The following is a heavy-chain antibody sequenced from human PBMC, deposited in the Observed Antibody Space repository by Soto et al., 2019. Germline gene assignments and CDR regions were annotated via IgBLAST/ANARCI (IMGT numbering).Heavy chain of an antibody. D-gene: IGHD3-22*01. CDR2: TDYSGST. J-gene: IGHJ4*02. Sequence: SETLSLTCIVSGASVSSDSYYWTWIRQPPGKGLEWIGDTDYSGSTKYNPSLKSRVTISVDTSKSHFSLKLTSVTAADRAVYYRARGSVDTVDSSAFYEYWGQGTPVTVSS. V-gene: IGHV4-61*03. CDR3: ARGSVDTVDSSAFYEY. CDR1: GASVSSDSYY.